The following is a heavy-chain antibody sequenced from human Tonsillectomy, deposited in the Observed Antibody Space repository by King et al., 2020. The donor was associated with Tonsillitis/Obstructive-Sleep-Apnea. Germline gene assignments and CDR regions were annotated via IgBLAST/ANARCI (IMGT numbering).Heavy chain of an antibody. J-gene: IGHJ4*02. CDR2: INGDGSST. V-gene: IGHV3-74*01. D-gene: IGHD5-18*01. CDR3: ARGGVYIYGYILY. CDR1: GFAFSGYW. Sequence: VQLVESGGGLVQPGGSLRLSCAASGFAFSGYWMYWVRQAPGKGLVWVSHINGDGSSTNYADSVKGRFTISRDNAKSTLYLQMNSVRAEDTAVYYCARGGVYIYGYILYWGQGTLVTVSS.